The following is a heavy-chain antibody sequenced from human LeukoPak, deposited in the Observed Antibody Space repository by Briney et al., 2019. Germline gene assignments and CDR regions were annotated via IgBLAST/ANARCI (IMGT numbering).Heavy chain of an antibody. CDR1: GDSVSSNSAA. CDR3: AREGEVGTTWSWFDP. Sequence: SQTLSLTFAISGDSVSSNSAAWNWIRLSPSRGLEWLGRTYYRSKWYNNYAVSVKSRITINPDTSKNQFSLQLNSMTPEDTAVYYCAREGEVGTTWSWFDPWGQGTLVTVSS. D-gene: IGHD2/OR15-2a*01. J-gene: IGHJ5*02. V-gene: IGHV6-1*01. CDR2: TYYRSKWYN.